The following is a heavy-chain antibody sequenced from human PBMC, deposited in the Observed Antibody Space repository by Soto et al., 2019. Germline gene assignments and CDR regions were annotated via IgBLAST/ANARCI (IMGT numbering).Heavy chain of an antibody. CDR1: RFTFSNYA. D-gene: IGHD1-26*01. CDR3: ARESGTHNNWFDP. V-gene: IGHV3-23*01. Sequence: EVQLLESGGGLVQAGGSLRLFCAASRFTFSNYAMSWVRQAPGKGLEWVSAISGNGGSTYYAHSVKGRFTISRDNSKDTLYLQMNSLRAEDTAVYHCARESGTHNNWFDPWGQGTLVIVSS. J-gene: IGHJ5*02. CDR2: ISGNGGST.